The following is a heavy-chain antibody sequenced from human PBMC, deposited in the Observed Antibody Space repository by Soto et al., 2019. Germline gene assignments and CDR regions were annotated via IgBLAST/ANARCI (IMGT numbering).Heavy chain of an antibody. Sequence: QVQLQESGPGLVKPSQTLSLTCTVSGGSISSGDYYWSWIRQPPGKGLEWIGYIYYSGSTYYNPSPKSPVTISIDTSNNPFTLKLSSVTAADTAVYYCAETLVGANLPYWGQGTLVTVST. D-gene: IGHD1-26*01. CDR2: IYYSGST. CDR3: AETLVGANLPY. CDR1: GGSISSGDYY. V-gene: IGHV4-30-4*01. J-gene: IGHJ4*02.